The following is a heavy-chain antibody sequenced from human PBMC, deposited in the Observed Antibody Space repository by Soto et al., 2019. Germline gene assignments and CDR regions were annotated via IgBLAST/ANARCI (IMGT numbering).Heavy chain of an antibody. J-gene: IGHJ3*01. V-gene: IGHV3-64*01. CDR1: GFTFSSYS. CDR2: ITNNGGST. CDR3: ATSTGSRGWYLDF. Sequence: GGSLRLSCAASGFTFSSYSMHWVRQAPGKGLEYLSAITNNGGSTYYANSVKGRFTISRDNSKDTLYLQMGSLRAEDMAVYYCATSTGSRGWYLDFWGQGTMVTVSS. D-gene: IGHD6-19*01.